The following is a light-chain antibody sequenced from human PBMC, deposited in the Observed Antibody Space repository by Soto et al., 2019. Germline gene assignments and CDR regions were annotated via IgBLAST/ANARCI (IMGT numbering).Light chain of an antibody. CDR2: DAS. CDR1: QSVSSY. V-gene: IGKV3-11*01. CDR3: HQYDSWT. Sequence: ILLTQSPATLSLSPGEIATLSCRASQSVSSYLAWYQQKPGQTPRLLIYDASNRATGIPDRFSGSGSGTDFTLTISRLEPEDFAVYYCHQYDSWTFGQGTKVDI. J-gene: IGKJ1*01.